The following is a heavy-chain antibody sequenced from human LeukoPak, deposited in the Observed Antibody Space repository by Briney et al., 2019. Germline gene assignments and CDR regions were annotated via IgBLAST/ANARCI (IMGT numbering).Heavy chain of an antibody. CDR3: ARDLESSRYIVVVPASLDAFDI. CDR1: GDSVSSNSAA. Sequence: SQTLSLTCAISGDSVSSNSAAWNWIRQSPSRGLEWLGRTYYRSKWYNDYAVSVKSRITINPDTSKNQFSLQLNSVTPEDTAVYYCARDLESSRYIVVVPASLDAFDIWGQGTMVTVSS. J-gene: IGHJ3*02. CDR2: TYYRSKWYN. V-gene: IGHV6-1*01. D-gene: IGHD2-2*01.